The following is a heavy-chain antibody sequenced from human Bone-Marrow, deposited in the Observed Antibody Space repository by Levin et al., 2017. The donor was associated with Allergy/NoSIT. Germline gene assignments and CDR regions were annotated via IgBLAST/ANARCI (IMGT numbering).Heavy chain of an antibody. CDR2: TSYDGINS. V-gene: IGHV3-30*18. Sequence: PGGSLRLSCSASGFTFSSFGLHWVRQAPGKGLEWVTVTSYDGINSYYADSVKGRFTISRDNSRNTLYLQMHNLRPEDTGVYYCAKDTIRGGRYVTPLSWAQSFDSCGEGTLVTVSS. CDR1: GFTFSSFG. CDR3: AKDTIRGGRYVTPLSWAQSFDS. D-gene: IGHD3-10*01. J-gene: IGHJ4*02.